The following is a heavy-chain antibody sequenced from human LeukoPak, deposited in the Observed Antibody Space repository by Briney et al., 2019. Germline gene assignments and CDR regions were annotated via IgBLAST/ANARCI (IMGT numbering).Heavy chain of an antibody. CDR2: IKQDGSEK. J-gene: IGHJ3*02. D-gene: IGHD4-11*01. Sequence: GRSLRLSCAASGFTFSSYWMSWVRQAPGKGLEWVANIKQDGSEKYSVDSVKGRFTISRDNAKNSLYLQMDSLRAEDTAVYYCARGVDYNFDAFDIWGQGTMVTVSS. CDR1: GFTFSSYW. V-gene: IGHV3-7*01. CDR3: ARGVDYNFDAFDI.